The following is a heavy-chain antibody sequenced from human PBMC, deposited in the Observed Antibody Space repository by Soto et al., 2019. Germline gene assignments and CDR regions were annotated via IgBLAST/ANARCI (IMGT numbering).Heavy chain of an antibody. CDR2: INSDGSST. D-gene: IGHD1-26*01. Sequence: PGGSLRLSCAASGFTFRSYWMQWVRQAPGKGLVWVSWINSDGSSTSYADSVKGRFTISRDNAKNSLYLQMNSLRAEDTAVYYCARESEDPVGATIVVDYWGQGTLVTVSS. CDR3: ARESEDPVGATIVVDY. J-gene: IGHJ4*02. CDR1: GFTFRSYW. V-gene: IGHV3-74*01.